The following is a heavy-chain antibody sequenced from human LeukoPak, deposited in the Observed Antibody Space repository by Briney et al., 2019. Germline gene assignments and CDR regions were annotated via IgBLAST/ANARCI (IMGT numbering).Heavy chain of an antibody. CDR2: IYSGSSII. V-gene: IGHV3-48*01. J-gene: IGHJ5*02. D-gene: IGHD4-11*01. CDR3: ARVGTAATTNNWFDL. Sequence: PGGSLRLSCVVSGFTFSDYGMNWVRQAPGKGREWGSLIYSGSSIIHYADSVKGRFTISRDNAKNSLYLEMNTLQAEDTAMYYCARVGTAATTNNWFDLWGQGTLVTVST. CDR1: GFTFSDYG.